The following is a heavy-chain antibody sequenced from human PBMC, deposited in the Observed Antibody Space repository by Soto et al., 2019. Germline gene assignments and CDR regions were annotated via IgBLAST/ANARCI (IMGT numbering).Heavy chain of an antibody. CDR1: GYTFTHYY. CDR2: INPNGGST. J-gene: IGHJ4*02. Sequence: ASVKVSCKASGYTFTHYYMHWVRQAPGQGLEWMGIINPNGGSTTYAQRFRAGFTMTRDTPTSTVYMELNSLRAEDTAVYYCAKDIRGGYPPVDPDYWGQGTLVTVSS. D-gene: IGHD3-22*01. CDR3: AKDIRGGYPPVDPDY. V-gene: IGHV1-46*01.